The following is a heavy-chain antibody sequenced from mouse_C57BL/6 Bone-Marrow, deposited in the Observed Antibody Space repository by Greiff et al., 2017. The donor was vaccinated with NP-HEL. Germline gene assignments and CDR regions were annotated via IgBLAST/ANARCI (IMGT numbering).Heavy chain of an antibody. CDR2: IYPGGGYT. J-gene: IGHJ4*01. V-gene: IGHV1-63*01. CDR3: AGYYGSSHYAMDY. CDR1: GYTFTNYW. D-gene: IGHD1-1*01. Sequence: QVQLQQSGAELVRPGTSVKMSCKASGYTFTNYWIGWAKQRPGHGLEWIGDIYPGGGYTNYNEKFKGKATLTADKSSSTAYMQFSSLTSEDSAIYYCAGYYGSSHYAMDYWGQGTSVTVSS.